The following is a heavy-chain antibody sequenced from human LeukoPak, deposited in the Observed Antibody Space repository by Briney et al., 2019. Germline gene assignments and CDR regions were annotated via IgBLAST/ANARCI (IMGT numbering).Heavy chain of an antibody. V-gene: IGHV4-59*01. J-gene: IGHJ3*02. CDR3: AREKLGSYLDAFDI. D-gene: IGHD1-26*01. Sequence: SETLSLTCTVSGGSISSYYWSWVRQPPGKGLEWIGYMYYSGSTNYNPSLKSRVTISVDTSKNQFSLKLSSVTAADTAVYYCAREKLGSYLDAFDIWGQGTMVTVSS. CDR1: GGSISSYY. CDR2: MYYSGST.